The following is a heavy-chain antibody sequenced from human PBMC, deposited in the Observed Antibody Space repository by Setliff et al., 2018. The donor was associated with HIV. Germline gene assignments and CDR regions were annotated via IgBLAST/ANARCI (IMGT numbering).Heavy chain of an antibody. CDR1: DDPINSFY. D-gene: IGHD3-16*01. CDR3: ARHQYVAGLIDS. CDR2: IHYSEGT. J-gene: IGHJ4*02. V-gene: IGHV4-39*01. Sequence: PSETLSLTCTVSDDPINSFYWSWIRQPPGKGLEWIGSIHYSEGTYYNESLKSRVTISVATSKKQFSLKLTSVTAADTSLYYCARHQYVAGLIDSWGQGTQVTVSS.